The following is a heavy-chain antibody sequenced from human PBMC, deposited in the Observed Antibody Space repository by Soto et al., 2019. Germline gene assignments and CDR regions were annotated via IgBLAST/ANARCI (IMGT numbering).Heavy chain of an antibody. Sequence: GGSLRLSCAASGFTFDDYGMSWVRQAPGKGLEWVSGINWNGGSTGYADSVKGRFTISRDNAKNSLYLQMNSLRAEDTALYHCARDYPSRAVGMDAFDIWGQGTMVTVSS. CDR1: GFTFDDYG. J-gene: IGHJ3*02. CDR2: INWNGGST. CDR3: ARDYPSRAVGMDAFDI. D-gene: IGHD6-19*01. V-gene: IGHV3-20*01.